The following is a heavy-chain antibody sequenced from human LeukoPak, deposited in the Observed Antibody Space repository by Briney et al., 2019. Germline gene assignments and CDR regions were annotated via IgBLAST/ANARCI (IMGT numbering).Heavy chain of an antibody. CDR1: GFTLTSYA. D-gene: IGHD2-8*01. CDR3: AKDTSIGRYCTNGVCSPFDY. J-gene: IGHJ4*02. CDR2: ISDSGDST. V-gene: IGHV3-23*01. Sequence: GGSLRLSCAASGFTLTSYAMSWVRQAPGKGLEWVSAISDSGDSTYDADCVKGRFTISRDNSKNTLYLQMNRLRAEDTAVYDCAKDTSIGRYCTNGVCSPFDYWGQGALVTVSS.